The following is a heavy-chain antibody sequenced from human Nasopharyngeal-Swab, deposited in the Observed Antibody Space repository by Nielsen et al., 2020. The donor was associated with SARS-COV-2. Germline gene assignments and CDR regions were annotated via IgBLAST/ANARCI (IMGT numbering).Heavy chain of an antibody. CDR2: IKSDGSST. J-gene: IGHJ4*02. CDR1: GFTFSSYW. Sequence: GESLRLSCAASGFTFSSYWIHWVRQAPGQGLVWVARIKSDGSSTNYADSVKGRFTISRDNAKNTLYLQMNSLRAEDTAVYYCARAYYFDSWGQGTLVTVSS. CDR3: ARAYYFDS. V-gene: IGHV3-74*01.